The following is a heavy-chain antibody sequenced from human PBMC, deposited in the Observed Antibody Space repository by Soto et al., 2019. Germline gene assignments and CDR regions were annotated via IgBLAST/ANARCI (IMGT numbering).Heavy chain of an antibody. CDR3: AKVAKPRVVIEYFDY. CDR2: ISSSGGRT. J-gene: IGHJ4*02. V-gene: IGHV3-23*01. Sequence: GGSLRLSCAASGFTFSSYAMSWVRQAPGKGLEWVSGISSSGGRTYFADSVRGRFTISRDNSKNTMYLQMDSLRVEDTAVYYCAKVAKPRVVIEYFDYWGQGSLVTVSS. D-gene: IGHD3-3*01. CDR1: GFTFSSYA.